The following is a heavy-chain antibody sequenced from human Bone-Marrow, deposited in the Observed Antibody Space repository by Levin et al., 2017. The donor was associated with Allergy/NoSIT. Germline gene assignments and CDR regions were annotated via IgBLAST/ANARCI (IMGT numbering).Heavy chain of an antibody. CDR2: ISRDGSRT. D-gene: IGHD2-21*02. J-gene: IGHJ3*01. CDR1: GFNLRSHW. Sequence: GGSLRLSCEASGFNLRSHWMHWVRQAPGKGLMWVSRISRDGSRTDYAESLKGRFTTTRDNAENTLSLQIDSLRAEDTGVYYCARDRFLAYCGGDCSSDVFDVWGQGTAVTVSS. V-gene: IGHV3-74*01. CDR3: ARDRFLAYCGGDCSSDVFDV.